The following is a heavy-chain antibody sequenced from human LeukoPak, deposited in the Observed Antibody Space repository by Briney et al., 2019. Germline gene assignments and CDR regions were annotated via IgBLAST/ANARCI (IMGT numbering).Heavy chain of an antibody. Sequence: GGSLRLSCAASGFTFSSYWMSWVRQAPGKGLEWVANIKQDGSEKYYVDSVKGRFTISRDNAKNSLYLQMNSLRAEDTAVYYCARGQIGGIAAAGTVDYWGQGTLVTVSS. CDR2: IKQDGSEK. V-gene: IGHV3-7*03. CDR1: GFTFSSYW. CDR3: ARGQIGGIAAAGTVDY. J-gene: IGHJ4*02. D-gene: IGHD6-13*01.